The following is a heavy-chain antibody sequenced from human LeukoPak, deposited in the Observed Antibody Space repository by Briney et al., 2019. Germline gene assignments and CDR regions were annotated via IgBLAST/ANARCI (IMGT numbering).Heavy chain of an antibody. V-gene: IGHV4-31*03. J-gene: IGHJ4*02. CDR2: IYYSGST. Sequence: SETLSLTRTVSGGSISSGGYYWSWIRQHPGKGLEWIGYIYYSGSTYYNPSLKSRVTISVDTSKNQFSLNLSSVTAADTAVYYCARAPDPNFYDRSGFDYWGQGTLITVSS. CDR1: GGSISSGGYY. CDR3: ARAPDPNFYDRSGFDY. D-gene: IGHD3-22*01.